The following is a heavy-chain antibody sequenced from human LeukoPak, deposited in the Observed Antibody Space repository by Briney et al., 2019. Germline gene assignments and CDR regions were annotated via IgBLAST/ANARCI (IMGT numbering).Heavy chain of an antibody. Sequence: GGSLRLSCSASGFTFDDYAVSWLRQAPGKGLEWVGFIRSKAFGGTPEYAASVRGRFTISRDDSKSIAYLQMNSLKTEDTAVYYCTRNTVTVHFDYWSQGTLVTVSS. CDR1: GFTFDDYA. V-gene: IGHV3-49*03. CDR3: TRNTVTVHFDY. CDR2: IRSKAFGGTP. J-gene: IGHJ4*02. D-gene: IGHD4-17*01.